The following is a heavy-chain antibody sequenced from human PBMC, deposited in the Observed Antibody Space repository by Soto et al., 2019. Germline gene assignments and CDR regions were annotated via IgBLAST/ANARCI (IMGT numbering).Heavy chain of an antibody. Sequence: QVQLVQSGAEVKKPGSSVKVSCKASGGTFSSYAISWVRQAPGPGLEWMGGIIPIFGTANYAQKFQGRVTRTADEATSTADMELSSLRSEDTAVYYCARTVVAPNPYYFDYWGQGTLVTVSS. CDR3: ARTVVAPNPYYFDY. CDR1: GGTFSSYA. CDR2: IIPIFGTA. J-gene: IGHJ4*02. D-gene: IGHD3-22*01. V-gene: IGHV1-69*12.